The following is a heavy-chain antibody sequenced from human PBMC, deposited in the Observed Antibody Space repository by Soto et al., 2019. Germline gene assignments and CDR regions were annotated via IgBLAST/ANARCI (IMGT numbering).Heavy chain of an antibody. D-gene: IGHD3-10*01. J-gene: IGHJ4*02. CDR2: IYYSGST. CDR1: GGSISSYY. V-gene: IGHV4-59*08. Sequence: SETLPLTCTVSGGSISSYYWSWIRQPPGKGLEWIGYIYYSGSTNYNPSLKSRVTISVDTSKNQFSLKLSSVTAADTAVYYCARRNGSGSGYYFDYWGQGTLVTVSS. CDR3: ARRNGSGSGYYFDY.